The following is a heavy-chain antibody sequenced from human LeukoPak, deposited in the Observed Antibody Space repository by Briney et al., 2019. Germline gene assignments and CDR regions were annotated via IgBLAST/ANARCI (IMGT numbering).Heavy chain of an antibody. CDR2: IYYSGST. D-gene: IGHD6-19*01. Sequence: SETLSLTCTVSGGSLSNYYWGWIRQPPGKGLEWIGYIYYSGSTNYNPSLKSRVTISVDTSRNQFYLKLSSVTAADTAVYFCARLLPAVAGTSYFPHWGQGTLVTVSS. CDR3: ARLLPAVAGTSYFPH. V-gene: IGHV4-59*08. CDR1: GGSLSNYY. J-gene: IGHJ1*01.